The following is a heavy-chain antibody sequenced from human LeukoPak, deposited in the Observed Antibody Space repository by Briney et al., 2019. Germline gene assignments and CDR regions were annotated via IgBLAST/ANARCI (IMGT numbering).Heavy chain of an antibody. Sequence: SETLSLTCTVSGGSISSSSYYWSWIRQPPGKGLEWIGSIYFSGSTYYNPSLKSRVTISLDTSKNQFSLKLSSVTAADTAVYYCARDLYSYGGNYFDYWGQGTLVTVSS. CDR3: ARDLYSYGGNYFDY. V-gene: IGHV4-39*07. D-gene: IGHD5-18*01. J-gene: IGHJ4*02. CDR2: IYFSGST. CDR1: GGSISSSSYY.